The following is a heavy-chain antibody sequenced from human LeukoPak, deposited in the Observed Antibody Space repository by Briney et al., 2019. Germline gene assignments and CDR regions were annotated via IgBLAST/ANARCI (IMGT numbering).Heavy chain of an antibody. J-gene: IGHJ4*02. V-gene: IGHV3-9*01. CDR1: GFTFDDYA. D-gene: IGHD2-21*02. CDR3: AKCNGGGDCFGWGNFDY. Sequence: GGSLRLSCAASGFTFDDYAMHWVRQAPGKGLEWVSGISWNSGSIGYADSVKGRFTISRDNAKNSLYLQMNSLRAEDTALYYCAKCNGGGDCFGWGNFDYWGQGTLVTVSS. CDR2: ISWNSGSI.